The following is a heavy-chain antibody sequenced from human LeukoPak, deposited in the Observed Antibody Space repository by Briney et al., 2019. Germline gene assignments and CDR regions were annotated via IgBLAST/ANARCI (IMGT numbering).Heavy chain of an antibody. CDR2: ITGRGDAT. CDR1: DFSFITYA. CDR3: AKDFYPSMVRGSSNWFDP. J-gene: IGHJ5*02. Sequence: PGGSLRLSCAGSDFSFITYAMSWVRQAPGKGLEWVSTITGRGDATYYADSVKGRFTISRDNAKNSLYLQMNSLRAEDTALYYCAKDFYPSMVRGSSNWFDPWGQGTLVTVSS. D-gene: IGHD3-10*01. V-gene: IGHV3-23*01.